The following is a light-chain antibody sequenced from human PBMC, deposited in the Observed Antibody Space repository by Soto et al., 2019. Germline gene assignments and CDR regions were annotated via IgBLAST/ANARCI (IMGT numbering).Light chain of an antibody. CDR1: QSVIDN. J-gene: IGKJ3*01. CDR2: GAS. CDR3: QQYNNWPAT. Sequence: EIVMTQSPVTLSVSPGERATLSCRASQSVIDNLAWYQQKPGQAPRLLISGASTRATGIPARFSGSGSGTEFTLTISCLQSEDFALYYCQQYNNWPATFGPGAKLDIK. V-gene: IGKV3-15*01.